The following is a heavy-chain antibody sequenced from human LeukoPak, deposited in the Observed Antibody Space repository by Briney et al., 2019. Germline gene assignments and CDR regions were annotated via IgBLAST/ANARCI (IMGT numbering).Heavy chain of an antibody. CDR2: ISYDGSNK. D-gene: IGHD1-14*01. J-gene: IGHJ6*02. CDR3: ARTGHYYYYGMDV. V-gene: IGHV3-30*04. Sequence: PGGSLRLSCAASGFTFSSYAMRWVRQAPGKGLEWVAVISYDGSNKYYADSVKGRFTISRDNSKNTLYLQMNSLRAEDTAVYYCARTGHYYYYGMDVWGQGTTVTVSS. CDR1: GFTFSSYA.